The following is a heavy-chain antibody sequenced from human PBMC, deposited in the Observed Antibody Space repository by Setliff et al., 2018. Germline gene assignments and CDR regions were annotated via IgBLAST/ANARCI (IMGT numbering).Heavy chain of an antibody. CDR2: IYYSGST. J-gene: IGHJ5*02. Sequence: SETLSLTCTVSGGSISSGDYYWSWIRQPPGKGLEWVGYIYYSGSTYYNPSLKSRVTISVDTSKNQFSLKLSSVTAADTALYYCTVYNTGSSKDQSWGQGTPVTVSS. D-gene: IGHD2-8*02. CDR1: GGSISSGDYY. CDR3: TVYNTGSSKDQS. V-gene: IGHV4-30-4*08.